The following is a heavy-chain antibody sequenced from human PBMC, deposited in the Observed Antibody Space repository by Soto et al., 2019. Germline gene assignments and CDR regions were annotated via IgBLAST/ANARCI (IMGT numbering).Heavy chain of an antibody. Sequence: SLTCTVSGGSISSYYWSWIRHPPGKGLEWIGYIYYSGSTNYNPSLKSRVTISVDTSKNQFSLKLSSVTAADTAVYYCARDVDTAMVPLFDPWGQGTLVTVSS. CDR3: ARDVDTAMVPLFDP. CDR1: GGSISSYY. J-gene: IGHJ5*02. V-gene: IGHV4-59*01. CDR2: IYYSGST. D-gene: IGHD5-18*01.